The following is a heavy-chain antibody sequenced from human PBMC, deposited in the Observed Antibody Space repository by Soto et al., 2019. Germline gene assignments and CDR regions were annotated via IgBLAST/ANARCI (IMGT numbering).Heavy chain of an antibody. CDR2: IDPSDSYT. V-gene: IGHV5-10-1*01. Sequence: PGESLKISCKGSGYSFTSYWISWVRQMPGKGLEWMGRIDPSDSYTNYSPSFQGHVTISADKSISTAYLQWSSLKASDTAMYYCARHPCSSTSCYTPVAWFDPWGQGPLFTVSS. J-gene: IGHJ5*02. CDR3: ARHPCSSTSCYTPVAWFDP. CDR1: GYSFTSYW. D-gene: IGHD2-2*02.